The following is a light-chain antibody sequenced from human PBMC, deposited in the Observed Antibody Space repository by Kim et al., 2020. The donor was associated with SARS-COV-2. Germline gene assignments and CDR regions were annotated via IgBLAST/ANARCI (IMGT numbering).Light chain of an antibody. J-gene: IGLJ2*01. CDR2: DNN. Sequence: GQKVTISCSGSSSNIGNNYVSWYQQLPRTAPNLLIYDNNKRPSGIPDRFSGSKSGTSAPLDITGLQTGDEADYYCGTFDTSLIAVVFGGGTQLTVL. CDR3: GTFDTSLIAVV. CDR1: SSNIGNNY. V-gene: IGLV1-51*01.